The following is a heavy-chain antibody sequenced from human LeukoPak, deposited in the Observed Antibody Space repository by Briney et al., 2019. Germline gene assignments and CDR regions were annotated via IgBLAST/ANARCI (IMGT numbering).Heavy chain of an antibody. D-gene: IGHD1-26*01. CDR3: ASGTIVGARGADN. CDR2: ISGSSYHI. V-gene: IGHV3-21*01. CDR1: GFTFSTCS. Sequence: TGGSLRLSCAASGFTFSTCSMKWVRQAPGKALEWVSSISGSSYHIYYADSVKGRFTISRDNANNLLYLQMNSLRAEDTAVYYCASGTIVGARGADNWGQGTLDTVSS. J-gene: IGHJ4*02.